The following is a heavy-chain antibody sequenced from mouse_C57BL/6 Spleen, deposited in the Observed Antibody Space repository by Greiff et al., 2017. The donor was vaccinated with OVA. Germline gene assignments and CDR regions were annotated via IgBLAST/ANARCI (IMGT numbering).Heavy chain of an antibody. CDR1: GYTFTSYW. Sequence: VQLQQSGTVLARPGASVKMSCKTSGYTFTSYWMHWVQQRPGQGLEWIGAIYPGNSDTSYNQKFKGKAKLTAVTSASTAYRELSSLTNEDSAVDYCTRGDLGYGSSCFGYWGQGTTLTVAS. V-gene: IGHV1-5*01. D-gene: IGHD1-1*01. J-gene: IGHJ2*01. CDR3: TRGDLGYGSSCFGY. CDR2: IYPGNSDT.